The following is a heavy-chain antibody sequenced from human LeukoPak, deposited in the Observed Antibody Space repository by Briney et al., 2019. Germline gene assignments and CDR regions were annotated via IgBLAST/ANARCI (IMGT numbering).Heavy chain of an antibody. D-gene: IGHD2-2*01. V-gene: IGHV1-2*02. Sequence: ASVKVSCKASGYTFTGYYMHWVRQAPGRGLEWIGWINPNSGGTNYAQKFQGRVTMTRDTSISTAYMELSRLRSDDTAVYYCARVLYCSSTSCPYFDYWGQGTLVTVSS. J-gene: IGHJ4*02. CDR1: GYTFTGYY. CDR3: ARVLYCSSTSCPYFDY. CDR2: INPNSGGT.